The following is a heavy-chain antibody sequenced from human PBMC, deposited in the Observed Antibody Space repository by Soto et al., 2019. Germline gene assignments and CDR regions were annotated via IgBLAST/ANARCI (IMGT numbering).Heavy chain of an antibody. CDR2: INHSGST. CDR3: ARGPIVVVVAARYEVYFDY. D-gene: IGHD2-15*01. CDR1: GGSFSGYY. Sequence: NPSETLSLTCAVYGGSFSGYYWSWIRQPPGKGLEWIGEINHSGSTNYNPSLKSRVTISVDTSKNQFSLKLSSVTAADTAVYYCARGPIVVVVAARYEVYFDYWGQETLVTVSS. J-gene: IGHJ4*02. V-gene: IGHV4-34*01.